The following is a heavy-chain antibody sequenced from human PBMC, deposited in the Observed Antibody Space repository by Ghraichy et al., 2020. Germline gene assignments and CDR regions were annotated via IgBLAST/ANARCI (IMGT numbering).Heavy chain of an antibody. J-gene: IGHJ4*02. D-gene: IGHD1-1*01. CDR3: ARGGYNWNDPPDY. Sequence: SETLSLTCTVSGGSISSYYWSWIRQPPGKGLEWIGYIYYSGSTNYNPSLKSRVTISVDTSKNQFSLKLSSVTAADTAVYYCARGGYNWNDPPDYWGQGTLVTVSS. V-gene: IGHV4-59*01. CDR2: IYYSGST. CDR1: GGSISSYY.